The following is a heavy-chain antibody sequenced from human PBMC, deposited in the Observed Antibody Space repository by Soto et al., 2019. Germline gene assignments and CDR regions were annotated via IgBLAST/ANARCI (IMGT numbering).Heavy chain of an antibody. CDR1: GFTFSNAW. D-gene: IGHD6-19*01. CDR3: AKDRGVLGGVAGIMDF. J-gene: IGHJ4*02. CDR2: ISGSGRHT. V-gene: IGHV3-23*01. Sequence: GGSLRLSCAASGFTFSNAWMSWVRQAPGKGLEWVSGISGSGRHTYYADSVKGRFTISRDNSKNTLYLQIDSLRAEDTAIYYCAKDRGVLGGVAGIMDFWGQGTLVTVSS.